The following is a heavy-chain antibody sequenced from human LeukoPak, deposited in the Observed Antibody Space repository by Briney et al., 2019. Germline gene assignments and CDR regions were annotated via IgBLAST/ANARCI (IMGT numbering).Heavy chain of an antibody. CDR3: TTVNGYDFSFDY. CDR1: GFTFSNAW. CDR2: IKSKTDGGTT. D-gene: IGHD5-12*01. Sequence: GGSLRLSCAASGFTFSNAWMSWVRQAPGKGLEWVGRIKSKTDGGTTDYAAPVKGRFTISRDDSKNTLHLQMNSLKTEDTAVYYCTTVNGYDFSFDYWGQGTLVTVSS. J-gene: IGHJ4*02. V-gene: IGHV3-15*01.